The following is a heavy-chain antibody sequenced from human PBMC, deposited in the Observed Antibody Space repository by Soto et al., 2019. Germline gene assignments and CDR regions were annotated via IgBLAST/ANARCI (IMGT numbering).Heavy chain of an antibody. V-gene: IGHV3-23*01. Sequence: EVQLLESGGGLVQPGGSLRLSCAASGFTFSSYAMSWVRQAPGKGLEWVSAISGSGGSTYYADSVKGRFTISRDNSKNTLYLQMNSLRAEDTAVYYCAKGTGFGSPAGYYFDYWGQGTLVTVSS. CDR3: AKGTGFGSPAGYYFDY. J-gene: IGHJ4*02. CDR1: GFTFSSYA. CDR2: ISGSGGST. D-gene: IGHD3-10*01.